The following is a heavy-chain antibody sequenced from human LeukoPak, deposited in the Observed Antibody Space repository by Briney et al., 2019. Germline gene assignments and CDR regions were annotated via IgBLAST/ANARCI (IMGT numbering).Heavy chain of an antibody. Sequence: SGESLKISCKGSGYSFTSYWISWVRQMPGKGLEWLGIINPGDSDTRYSPSFQGQVTISADKSISTANLQWSSLKASDTAMYYCARRIGSGWYDYWGQGTLVTVSS. J-gene: IGHJ4*02. D-gene: IGHD6-19*01. CDR3: ARRIGSGWYDY. V-gene: IGHV5-51*01. CDR1: GYSFTSYW. CDR2: INPGDSDT.